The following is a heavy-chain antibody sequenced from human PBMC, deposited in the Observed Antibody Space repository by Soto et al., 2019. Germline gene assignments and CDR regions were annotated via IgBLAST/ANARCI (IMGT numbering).Heavy chain of an antibody. J-gene: IGHJ4*02. CDR2: INHSGST. D-gene: IGHD1-26*01. CDR3: ARDSGSYDFDY. V-gene: IGHV4-34*01. CDR1: GGSFSGYY. Sequence: ETLSLTCTVYGGSFSGYYWSWIRQPPGKGLEWIGEINHSGSTNYNPSLKSRVTISVDTSKNQFSLKLSSVTAADTAVYYCARDSGSYDFDYWGQGTLVTVSS.